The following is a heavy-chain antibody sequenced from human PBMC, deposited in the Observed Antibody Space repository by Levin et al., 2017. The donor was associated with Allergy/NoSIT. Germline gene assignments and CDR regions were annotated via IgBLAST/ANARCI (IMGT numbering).Heavy chain of an antibody. J-gene: IGHJ6*02. CDR1: GGSISSSSYY. CDR2: IYYSGST. V-gene: IGHV4-39*01. D-gene: IGHD6-13*01. CDR3: AGGYSSSWDQFYYYYGMDG. Sequence: PSETLSLTCTVSGGSISSSSYYWGWIRQPPGKGLEWIGSIYYSGSTYSNPSLKSRVTISVDTSKNQFSLKLSSVTAADTAVYYCAGGYSSSWDQFYYYYGMDGWGQGTTVTVSS.